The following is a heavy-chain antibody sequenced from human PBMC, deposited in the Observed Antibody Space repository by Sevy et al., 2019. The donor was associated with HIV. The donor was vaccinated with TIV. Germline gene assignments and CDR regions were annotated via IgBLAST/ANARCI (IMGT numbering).Heavy chain of an antibody. Sequence: GGSLRLSCAASGFTFSSYGMHWVRQAPGKGLEWVAFIRYDGSNEYYADSVKGRFTISRDNSKNTLYLQMNSLRAEDTAVYYCATLAYSSSWYQSGPDYYYGMDVWGQGTTVTVSS. CDR1: GFTFSSYG. CDR2: IRYDGSNE. D-gene: IGHD6-13*01. V-gene: IGHV3-30*02. CDR3: ATLAYSSSWYQSGPDYYYGMDV. J-gene: IGHJ6*02.